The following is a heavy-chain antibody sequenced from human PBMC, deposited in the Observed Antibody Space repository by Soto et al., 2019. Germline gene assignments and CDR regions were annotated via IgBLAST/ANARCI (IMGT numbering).Heavy chain of an antibody. Sequence: QITLKESRPTLVKPTQTLTLTCTVSGFSLTTGGVGGDCFRRPPGKALEWLGLIYWSDERRYRPSLQSRLTITKDTSKNQGLITMTNTDRVDPATYSCENITTVTSGLNWGQGTLITVSS. CDR3: ENITTVTSGLN. D-gene: IGHD4-17*01. V-gene: IGHV2-5*01. J-gene: IGHJ4*02. CDR2: IYWSDER. CDR1: GFSLTTGGVG.